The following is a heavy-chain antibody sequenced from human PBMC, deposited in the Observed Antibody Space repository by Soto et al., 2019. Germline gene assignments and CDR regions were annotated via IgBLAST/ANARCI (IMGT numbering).Heavy chain of an antibody. V-gene: IGHV3-30-3*01. J-gene: IGHJ4*02. Sequence: PGGSLRLSFAAPGFTFSRDAMHWVRQAPGKGLEWVAVISYDGSNKYYADSVKGRFTISRDNSKNTLYLQMNSLRAEDTAVYYCARDAAGGIAAAGTGFDYWGQGT. D-gene: IGHD6-13*01. CDR3: ARDAAGGIAAAGTGFDY. CDR2: ISYDGSNK. CDR1: GFTFSRDA.